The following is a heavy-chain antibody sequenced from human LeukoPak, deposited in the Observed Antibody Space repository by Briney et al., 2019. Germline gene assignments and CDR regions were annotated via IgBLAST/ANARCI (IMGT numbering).Heavy chain of an antibody. CDR2: INLNSGGT. J-gene: IGHJ4*02. CDR1: GYTFTGYY. V-gene: IGHV1-2*02. Sequence: ASVKVSCGASGYTFTGYYMHWVRQAPGQGLEWVGWINLNSGGTNYAQTFQGRVTMTRDTSNSTAYMELSRLRSDDTAVYYCARVAVAGTYDYWGQGTLVTVSS. D-gene: IGHD6-19*01. CDR3: ARVAVAGTYDY.